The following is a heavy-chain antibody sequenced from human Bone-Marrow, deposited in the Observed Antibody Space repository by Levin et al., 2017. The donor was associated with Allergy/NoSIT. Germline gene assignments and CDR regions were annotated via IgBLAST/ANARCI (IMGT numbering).Heavy chain of an antibody. D-gene: IGHD3-10*01. CDR2: VYWDDDK. Sequence: ESGPTLVKPTQTLTLTCTFSGFSLSTSGVGVGWIRQPPGKALEWLAIVYWDDDKSYSPSLKSRLTITKDISKNQVVLTMTNVDPVDTATYYCIYRIRHSGKSFYWGQGTLVTVSS. V-gene: IGHV2-5*02. CDR1: GFSLSTSGVG. CDR3: IYRIRHSGKSFY. J-gene: IGHJ4*02.